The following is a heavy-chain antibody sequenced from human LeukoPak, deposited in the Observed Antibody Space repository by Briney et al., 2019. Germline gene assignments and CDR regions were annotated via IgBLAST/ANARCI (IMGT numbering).Heavy chain of an antibody. D-gene: IGHD3-10*01. J-gene: IGHJ3*01. CDR1: GYTFTNYD. CDR3: ARRVRRVVIFSRAQGSFDL. CDR2: MHPSNGDT. Sequence: GASVKVSCKASGYTFTNYDINWVRQATGQGLEWMGWMHPSNGDTGYAQKFQGRVTMTRNTSTTTAYMELSSLRSDDTAVYYCARRVRRVVIFSRAQGSFDLWGQGTLVTVSS. V-gene: IGHV1-8*01.